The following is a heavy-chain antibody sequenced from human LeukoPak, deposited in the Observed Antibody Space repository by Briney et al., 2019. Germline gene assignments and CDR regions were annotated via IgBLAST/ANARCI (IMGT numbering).Heavy chain of an antibody. V-gene: IGHV3-23*01. CDR3: AKVCNSIRDYYYYYMDV. J-gene: IGHJ6*03. CDR2: ISGSGGST. Sequence: GGSLRLSCAASGFTFSGYAMSWVRQAPGKGLERVSDISGSGGSTYYADSVKGRFTISRDNSKNTLYLQMNSLRAEDTAVYYCAKVCNSIRDYYYYYMDVWGKGTTVTVSS. CDR1: GFTFSGYA. D-gene: IGHD4-23*01.